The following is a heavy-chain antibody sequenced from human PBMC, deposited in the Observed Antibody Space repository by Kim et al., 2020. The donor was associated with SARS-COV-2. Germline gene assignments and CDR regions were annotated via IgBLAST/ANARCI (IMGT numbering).Heavy chain of an antibody. Sequence: ASVKVSCKASVYTFTSYGISWVRQAPGQGLEWMGWISAYNGNTNYAQKLQGRVTMTTDTSTSTAYMELRSLRSDDTAVYYCARLGPRYYYDSSGSYYFDYWGQGTLVTVSS. CDR2: ISAYNGNT. V-gene: IGHV1-18*01. CDR1: VYTFTSYG. J-gene: IGHJ4*02. CDR3: ARLGPRYYYDSSGSYYFDY. D-gene: IGHD3-22*01.